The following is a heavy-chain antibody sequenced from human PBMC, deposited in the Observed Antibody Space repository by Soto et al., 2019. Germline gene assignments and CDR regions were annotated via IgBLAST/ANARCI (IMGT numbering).Heavy chain of an antibody. CDR2: IKHSGST. J-gene: IGHJ4*02. CDR1: GGSFSDYY. D-gene: IGHD1-26*01. CDR3: ARDGLRHSAN. V-gene: IGHV4-34*01. Sequence: QMQLQQWGAGLLKPSETLSLTCAVYGGSFSDYYWTWIRQPPGKGLEWIGEIKHSGSTKYNPSLKSRVTISGDTSKNQFSLKLTSVAAADTAIYYCARDGLRHSANWGQGILVTVSS.